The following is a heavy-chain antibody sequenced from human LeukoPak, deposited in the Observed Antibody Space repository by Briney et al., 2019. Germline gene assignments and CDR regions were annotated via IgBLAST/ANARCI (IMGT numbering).Heavy chain of an antibody. CDR1: GDSVSSNSAA. CDR2: TYYRSKWYN. Sequence: SQTLSLTCAISGDSVSSNSAAWNWIRQSPSRGLEWLGRTYYRSKWYNDYAVSVKSRVTINPDTSKNQFSLQLNSVTPEDTAVYYLARDDCKGGHKYCSGGSCSTLGFDPWGQGTLVTVSS. V-gene: IGHV6-1*01. D-gene: IGHD2-15*01. J-gene: IGHJ5*02. CDR3: ARDDCKGGHKYCSGGSCSTLGFDP.